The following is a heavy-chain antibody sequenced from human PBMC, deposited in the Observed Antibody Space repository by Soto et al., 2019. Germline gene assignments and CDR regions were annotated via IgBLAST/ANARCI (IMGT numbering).Heavy chain of an antibody. Sequence: GGSLRLSCAASGFSFSAYSMNWVRQAPGKGLEWIAYTSTSSTTKYYADSVRGRFSISRDNANDLLYLDMDKLRDEDTGIYYCAGSYSSGNWYFDYWGPGTPVTVSS. CDR3: AGSYSSGNWYFDY. CDR2: TSTSSTTK. CDR1: GFSFSAYS. J-gene: IGHJ4*02. V-gene: IGHV3-48*02. D-gene: IGHD3-10*01.